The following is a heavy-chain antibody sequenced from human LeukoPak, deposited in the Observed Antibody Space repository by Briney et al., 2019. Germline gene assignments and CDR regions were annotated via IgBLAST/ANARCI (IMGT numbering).Heavy chain of an antibody. V-gene: IGHV1-69*13. CDR1: GGTFSSYA. Sequence: ASVKVSCTASGGTFSSYAISWVRQAPGQGLEWMGGIIPIFGTANYAQKFQGRVTITADESTSTAYMELSSLRSEDTAVYYCARDLGGYSGYVYGMDVWGQGTAVTVSS. D-gene: IGHD5-12*01. J-gene: IGHJ6*02. CDR2: IIPIFGTA. CDR3: ARDLGGYSGYVYGMDV.